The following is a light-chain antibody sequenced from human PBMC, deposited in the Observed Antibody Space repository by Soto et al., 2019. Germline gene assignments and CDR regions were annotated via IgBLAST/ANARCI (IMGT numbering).Light chain of an antibody. CDR1: TGTLTSGHF. V-gene: IGLV7-46*01. CDR2: DTS. Sequence: QTVVTQEPSLTVSPGGTVTLTCGSSTGTLTSGHFPYWFQQKPGQAPRALIFDTSNKHSWTPARFSGSLLGGKAALTLSCALTEDEADYYCLLYYDTLRVFGGGTKLTVL. CDR3: LLYYDTLRV. J-gene: IGLJ3*02.